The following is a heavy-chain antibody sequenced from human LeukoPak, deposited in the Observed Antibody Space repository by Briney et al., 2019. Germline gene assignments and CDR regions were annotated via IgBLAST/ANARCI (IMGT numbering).Heavy chain of an antibody. Sequence: SETLSLTCTVSGGSISSSSYYWRWIRQPPGKGLEWIGIIYYSGSTYYNPSLKRRVTISVDKSKNQFSLKLSSVTAADTAVYYCASRNYYDSSGYSRVDYWGQGTLVTVSS. CDR3: ASRNYYDSSGYSRVDY. CDR1: GGSISSSSYY. V-gene: IGHV4-39*01. CDR2: IYYSGST. J-gene: IGHJ4*02. D-gene: IGHD3-22*01.